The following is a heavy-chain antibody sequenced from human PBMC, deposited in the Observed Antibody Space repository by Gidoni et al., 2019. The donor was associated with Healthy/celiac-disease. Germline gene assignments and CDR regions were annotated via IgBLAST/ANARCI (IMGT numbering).Heavy chain of an antibody. D-gene: IGHD1-26*01. CDR1: GFTFDDYA. V-gene: IGHV3-9*01. Sequence: EVQLVESGGGLVQPGRSLRLSCAASGFTFDDYAMHWVRQAPGKGLEWVSGISWNIGSIGYADSVKGRFTISRDNAKNSLYLQMNSLRAEDTALYYCAKERSVLRGADGMDVWGQGTTVTVSS. CDR2: ISWNIGSI. J-gene: IGHJ6*02. CDR3: AKERSVLRGADGMDV.